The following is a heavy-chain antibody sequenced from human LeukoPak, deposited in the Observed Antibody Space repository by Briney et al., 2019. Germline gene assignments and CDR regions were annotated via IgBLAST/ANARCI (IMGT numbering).Heavy chain of an antibody. J-gene: IGHJ5*02. V-gene: IGHV3-74*01. Sequence: GGSLRLSCAASGFTFSSYWMHWVRQAPGKGLVWVSRLNSDGSNTFYADSVKGRFTISRDNAKNTLYLQMISLRAEDTAVYYCARSDWFDPWGQGSLVTVSS. CDR3: ARSDWFDP. CDR2: LNSDGSNT. CDR1: GFTFSSYW.